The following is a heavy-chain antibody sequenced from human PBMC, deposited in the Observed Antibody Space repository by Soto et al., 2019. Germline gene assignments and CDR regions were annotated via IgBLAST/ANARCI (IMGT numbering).Heavy chain of an antibody. V-gene: IGHV4-34*01. CDR2: INHSGST. CDR1: GGSFSGYY. CDR3: ARGRGVRDGYNYGYYYGMDV. Sequence: PSETLSLTCAVYGGSFSGYYWSWIRQPPGKGLEWIGEINHSGSTNYNPSLKSRVTISVDTSKNQFSLKLSSVTAADTAVYYCARGRGVRDGYNYGYYYGMDVWGQGTTVTVPS. J-gene: IGHJ6*02. D-gene: IGHD3-10*01.